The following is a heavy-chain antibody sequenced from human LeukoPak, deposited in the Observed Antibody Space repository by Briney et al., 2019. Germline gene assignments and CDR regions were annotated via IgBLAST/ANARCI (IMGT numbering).Heavy chain of an antibody. J-gene: IGHJ6*02. Sequence: PGGSLRLSCAASGFTFSSYWMSWVRQAPGKGLEWVANIKQDGSKKYYVDSVKGRFTVSRDNAKNSLYLQMNSLRAENTAVYYCARYSTGITIFGVVIIYYYYGMDVWGQGTTVTVSS. D-gene: IGHD3-3*01. CDR3: ARYSTGITIFGVVIIYYYYGMDV. CDR1: GFTFSSYW. CDR2: IKQDGSKK. V-gene: IGHV3-7*01.